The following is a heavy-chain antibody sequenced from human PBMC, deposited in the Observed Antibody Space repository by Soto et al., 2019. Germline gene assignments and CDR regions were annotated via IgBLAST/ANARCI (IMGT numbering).Heavy chain of an antibody. Sequence: ASLKVSCKASGYTFTSYYMHCARRAPGQGLEWMGIINPSGGSTSYAQKFQGRVTMTRDTSTSTVYMELSSLRSEDTAVYYCARFGRSGGSCYLFEPWGQGTLVTVSS. V-gene: IGHV1-46*03. CDR2: INPSGGST. J-gene: IGHJ5*02. D-gene: IGHD2-15*01. CDR3: ARFGRSGGSCYLFEP. CDR1: GYTFTSYY.